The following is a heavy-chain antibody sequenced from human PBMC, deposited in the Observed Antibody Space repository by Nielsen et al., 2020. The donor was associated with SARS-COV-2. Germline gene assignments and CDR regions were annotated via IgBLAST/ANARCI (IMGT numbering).Heavy chain of an antibody. CDR1: GYSFTSYW. V-gene: IGHV5-51*01. CDR3: ARSRSYGYSDY. D-gene: IGHD5-18*01. Sequence: GGSLRLSCKGSGYSFTSYWIGWVRQMPGKGLEWMGIIYPGDSDTRYSPSFQGQVTISADKSISTAYLQWSSLKASDTAMYYCARSRSYGYSDYWGQGTLVTVSS. CDR2: IYPGDSDT. J-gene: IGHJ4*02.